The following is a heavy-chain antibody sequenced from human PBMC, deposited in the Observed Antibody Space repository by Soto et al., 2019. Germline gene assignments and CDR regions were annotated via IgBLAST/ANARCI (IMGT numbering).Heavy chain of an antibody. V-gene: IGHV1-18*01. CDR3: ARGAGYQLLRDYYYGMDV. D-gene: IGHD2-2*01. CDR1: GYTFTSYG. Sequence: ASVKVSCKASGYTFTSYGISWVRQAPGQGLEWMGWISAYNGNTNYAQKIQGRVTMTTDTSTSTVYMELRSLRFDDTAVYYCARGAGYQLLRDYYYGMDVWGQGTTVTVSS. CDR2: ISAYNGNT. J-gene: IGHJ6*02.